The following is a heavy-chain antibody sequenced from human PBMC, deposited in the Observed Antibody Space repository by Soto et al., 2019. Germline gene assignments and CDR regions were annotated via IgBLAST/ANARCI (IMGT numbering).Heavy chain of an antibody. CDR3: ARARSGSGTYYNPVYDY. J-gene: IGHJ4*02. D-gene: IGHD3-10*01. Sequence: GASVKVSCKASGYTFTDNYMHWVRQAPGQGLEWMGWINPKSGDTNYVQNFQGWVTMTRDTSISTAYMELGRLKSDDTAVYYCARARSGSGTYYNPVYDYWGQGSLVTVSS. V-gene: IGHV1-2*04. CDR2: INPKSGDT. CDR1: GYTFTDNY.